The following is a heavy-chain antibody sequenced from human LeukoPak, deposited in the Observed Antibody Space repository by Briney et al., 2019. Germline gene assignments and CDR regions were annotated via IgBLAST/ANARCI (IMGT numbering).Heavy chain of an antibody. J-gene: IGHJ4*02. CDR1: GFSFSTYG. V-gene: IGHV3-30*03. Sequence: PGGSLRLSCAASGFSFSTYGMHWVRQAPGKGLQWMAGISHDGRDKYYGDSVKGRLTISRDNSKNTVYLEMNSLRAEDTAVYYCARDRGYYDSSGHFDYWGQGTLVTVSS. D-gene: IGHD3-22*01. CDR2: ISHDGRDK. CDR3: ARDRGYYDSSGHFDY.